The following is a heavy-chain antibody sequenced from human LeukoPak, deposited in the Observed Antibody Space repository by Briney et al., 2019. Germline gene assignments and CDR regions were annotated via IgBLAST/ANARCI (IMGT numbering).Heavy chain of an antibody. Sequence: GGSLRLSCAASGFTFSSYWMSWVRQAPGKGLEWVAVISYDGSNKYYADSVKGRFTISRDNSKNTLYLQMNSLRAEDTAVYYCARPSLIVATVYDAFDIWGQGTMVTVSS. CDR1: GFTFSSYW. D-gene: IGHD5-12*01. CDR2: ISYDGSNK. CDR3: ARPSLIVATVYDAFDI. V-gene: IGHV3-30-3*01. J-gene: IGHJ3*02.